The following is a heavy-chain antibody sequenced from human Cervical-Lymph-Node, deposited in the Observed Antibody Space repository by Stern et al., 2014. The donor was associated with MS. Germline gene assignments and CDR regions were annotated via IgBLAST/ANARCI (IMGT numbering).Heavy chain of an antibody. J-gene: IGHJ4*01. D-gene: IGHD3-3*01. CDR3: ARDSPTAYDLRGDY. V-gene: IGHV1-2*02. CDR1: GYSFTGYY. Sequence: VQLVESGAEARAPGASVKVSCKASGYSFTGYYLHWVRQAPGQGLEWLGWINPNSGGTNYAQNFQGRVTMTRDTSITTAYMELRWLRSDDTAVYYCARDSPTAYDLRGDYWGQGTLITVSS. CDR2: INPNSGGT.